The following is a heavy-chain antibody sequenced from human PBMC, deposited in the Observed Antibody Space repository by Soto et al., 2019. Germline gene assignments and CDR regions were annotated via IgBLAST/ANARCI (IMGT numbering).Heavy chain of an antibody. CDR3: ATTFCGEDCFSTYYLNH. Sequence: QVQLVQSGAEVKKPGASVKVSCKASGYTFTSYAMHWVRQAPGQRLEWMGWINAGNGNTKYSQKFQGRVTITADASTGTGYMELSSLRSEDTALYYCATTFCGEDCFSTYYLNHWGQGTLVTVSS. CDR1: GYTFTSYA. D-gene: IGHD2-21*02. CDR2: INAGNGNT. J-gene: IGHJ5*02. V-gene: IGHV1-3*01.